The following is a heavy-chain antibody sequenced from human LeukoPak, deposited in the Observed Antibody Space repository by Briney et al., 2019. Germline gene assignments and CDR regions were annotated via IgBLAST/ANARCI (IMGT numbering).Heavy chain of an antibody. CDR2: IYYSGST. CDR1: GGSISSGDYY. CDR3: ARGRDSSGYPHYFDY. J-gene: IGHJ4*02. Sequence: SETLSLTCTVSGGSISSGDYYWSWIRQPPGKGLEWIGYIYYSGSTYYNPPLKSRVTISVDTSKNQFSLKLSSVTAADTAVYYCARGRDSSGYPHYFDYWGQGTLVTVSS. D-gene: IGHD3-22*01. V-gene: IGHV4-30-4*01.